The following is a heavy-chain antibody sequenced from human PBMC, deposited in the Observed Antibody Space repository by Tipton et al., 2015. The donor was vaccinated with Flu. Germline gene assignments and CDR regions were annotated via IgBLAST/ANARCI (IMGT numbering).Heavy chain of an antibody. CDR3: ARRDYSNYVSEPKNWFDP. J-gene: IGHJ5*02. CDR1: GDSIRSGNYY. Sequence: TLSLTCTVSGDSIRSGNYYWGWIRQPPGKGLEWIGNIFHSGNANHNPSLKSRVTISVDTSKNQFSLKLTSVTAADTAVYYCARRDYSNYVSEPKNWFDPWGPGTLVTVSS. CDR2: IFHSGNA. D-gene: IGHD4-11*01. V-gene: IGHV4-61*05.